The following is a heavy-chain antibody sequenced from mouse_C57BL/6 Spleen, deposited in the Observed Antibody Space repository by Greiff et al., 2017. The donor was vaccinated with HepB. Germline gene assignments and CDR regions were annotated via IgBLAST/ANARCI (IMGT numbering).Heavy chain of an antibody. CDR2: IYPGSGST. CDR1: GYTFTSYW. D-gene: IGHD1-2*01. J-gene: IGHJ4*01. V-gene: IGHV1-55*01. Sequence: VQLQQPGAELVKPGASVKMSCKASGYTFTSYWITWVKQRPGQGLEWIGDIYPGSGSTNYNEKFKSKATLTVDTSSSTAYMQLSSLTSEDSAVYYCARGGLRLVEGAMDYWGQGTSVTVSS. CDR3: ARGGLRLVEGAMDY.